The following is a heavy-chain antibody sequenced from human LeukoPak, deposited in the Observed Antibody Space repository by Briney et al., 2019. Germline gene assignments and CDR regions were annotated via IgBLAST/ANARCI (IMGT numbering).Heavy chain of an antibody. D-gene: IGHD3-22*01. CDR2: MYYSGST. V-gene: IGHV4-30-4*01. CDR1: GGSISSGDYH. Sequence: SETLSLTCTVSGGSISSGDYHWSWIRQPPGKGLEWVAYMYYSGSTYYNPSLKSRVTMSADTSKNQLSLKLSSVTAADTAVYYCARPYYYDSRIDPWGQGILVTVSS. CDR3: ARPYYYDSRIDP. J-gene: IGHJ5*02.